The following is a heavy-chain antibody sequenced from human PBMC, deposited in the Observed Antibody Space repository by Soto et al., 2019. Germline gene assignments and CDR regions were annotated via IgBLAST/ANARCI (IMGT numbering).Heavy chain of an antibody. D-gene: IGHD1-20*01. V-gene: IGHV3-23*01. CDR3: AKDYNWNPYYFDS. J-gene: IGHJ4*02. CDR2: ISGSGGST. Sequence: EVQLLESGGGLVQPGGSLRLSCAASGFTFSSYAMSWVRQAPGKGLVWVSAISGSGGSTYYADSVKGRFTISRDNSKNTLYLQMNSLRAEDTAVYYCAKDYNWNPYYFDSWGQGTLVTVSS. CDR1: GFTFSSYA.